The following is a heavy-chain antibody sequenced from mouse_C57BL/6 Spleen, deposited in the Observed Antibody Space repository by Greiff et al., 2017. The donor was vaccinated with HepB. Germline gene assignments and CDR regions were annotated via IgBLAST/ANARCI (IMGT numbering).Heavy chain of an antibody. V-gene: IGHV5-17*01. CDR2: ISSGSSTI. CDR3: ATHYYGSSFDY. Sequence: EVRLVESGGGLVKPGGSLKLSCAASGFTFSDYGMHWVRQAPEKGREWVAYISSGSSTIYYADTVKGRFTISRDNAKNTLFLQMTSLRSEDTAMYYCATHYYGSSFDYWGQGTTLTVSS. J-gene: IGHJ2*01. CDR1: GFTFSDYG. D-gene: IGHD1-1*01.